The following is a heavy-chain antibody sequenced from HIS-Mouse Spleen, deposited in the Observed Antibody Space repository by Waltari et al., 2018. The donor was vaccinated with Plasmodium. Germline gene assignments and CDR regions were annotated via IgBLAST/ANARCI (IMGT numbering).Heavy chain of an antibody. Sequence: EVQLVESGGVLVQRGGSLRLSCSASGFTFSSFWMTWVGQAPGKGLEWVANIKQDGSEKYYVDSVKGRFTISRDNAKNSLYLQMNSLRAEDTAVYYCASSWYWYFDLWGRGTLVTVSS. D-gene: IGHD6-13*01. CDR2: IKQDGSEK. J-gene: IGHJ2*01. V-gene: IGHV3-7*01. CDR1: GFTFSSFW. CDR3: ASSWYWYFDL.